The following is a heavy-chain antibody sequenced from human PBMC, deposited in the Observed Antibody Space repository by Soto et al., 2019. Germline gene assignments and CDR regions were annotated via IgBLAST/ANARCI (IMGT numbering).Heavy chain of an antibody. Sequence: DSVQVSCKPSGYTFTDYHIHWVRQAPGQGLEFMGWINANNGGAGSAQQFQGGVTVTRDTSISTASMELTRLTSDDTAIYYCARGDSTDCSKGVCSFFYKHDMDGWGQGRTVTV. CDR2: INANNGGA. CDR3: ARGDSTDCSKGVCSFFYKHDMDG. V-gene: IGHV1-2*02. J-gene: IGHJ6*02. CDR1: GYTFTDYH. D-gene: IGHD2-8*01.